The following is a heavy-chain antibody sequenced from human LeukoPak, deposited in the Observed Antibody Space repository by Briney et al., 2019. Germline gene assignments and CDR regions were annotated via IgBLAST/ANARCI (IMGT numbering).Heavy chain of an antibody. CDR2: ISSSSNYI. CDR1: EFTLSSYS. J-gene: IGHJ4*02. Sequence: GGSLRLSCAASEFTLSSYSMNWVRQAPGKGLEWVSSISSSSNYIYYADSMKGRFTISRDNAKNSLYLQMNSLRAEDTAVYFCAREMAAGTFDYWGQGALVTVSS. CDR3: AREMAAGTFDY. D-gene: IGHD5-24*01. V-gene: IGHV3-21*01.